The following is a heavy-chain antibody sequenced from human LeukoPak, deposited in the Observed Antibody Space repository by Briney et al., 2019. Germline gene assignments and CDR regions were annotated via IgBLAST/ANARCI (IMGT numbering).Heavy chain of an antibody. CDR3: ARYYYDSSGYYPTHFDY. V-gene: IGHV1-69*04. CDR1: GYTFTSYG. D-gene: IGHD3-22*01. J-gene: IGHJ4*02. CDR2: IIPILGIA. Sequence: ASVKVSCKASGYTFTSYGISWVRQAPGQGLEWMGRIIPILGIANYAQKFQGRVTITADKSTSTAYMELSSLRSEDTAVYYCARYYYDSSGYYPTHFDYWGQGTLVTVSS.